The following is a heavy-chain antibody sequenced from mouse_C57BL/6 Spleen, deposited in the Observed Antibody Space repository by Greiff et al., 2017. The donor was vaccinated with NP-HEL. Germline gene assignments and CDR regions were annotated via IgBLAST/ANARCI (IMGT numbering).Heavy chain of an antibody. J-gene: IGHJ1*03. D-gene: IGHD3-3*01. Sequence: EVKVVESGGGLVQSGRSLRLSCATSGFTFSDFYMEWVRQAPGKGLEWIAASRNKANDYKTEYSASVKGRFIVSRDTSQSIPYLQMNALRAEDTAIYYCARDAGRRGYFEVWGTGPTVTVYS. CDR2: SRNKANDYKT. V-gene: IGHV7-1*01. CDR3: ARDAGRRGYFEV. CDR1: GFTFSDFY.